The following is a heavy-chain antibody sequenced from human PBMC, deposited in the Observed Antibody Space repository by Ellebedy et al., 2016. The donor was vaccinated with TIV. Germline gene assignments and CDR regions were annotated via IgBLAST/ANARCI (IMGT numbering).Heavy chain of an antibody. Sequence: GGSLRLSXVASGFTFSTYAMTWLRQAPGKGLEWVAMIWSDGSKNYYADSVKGRFTTSRDNSKNTVYLEMDSLRADDTAVYYCARDAATLRLDYWGQGTLVSVSS. CDR3: ARDAATLRLDY. CDR1: GFTFSTYA. D-gene: IGHD6-25*01. J-gene: IGHJ4*02. V-gene: IGHV3-33*08. CDR2: IWSDGSKN.